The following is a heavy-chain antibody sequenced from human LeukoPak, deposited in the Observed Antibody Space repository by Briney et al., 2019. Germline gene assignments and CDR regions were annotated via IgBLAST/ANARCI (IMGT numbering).Heavy chain of an antibody. D-gene: IGHD2-2*01. V-gene: IGHV3-66*01. CDR2: IYSGGST. Sequence: GGSLRLSCAAFGFTVSSNYMSWVRQAPGKGLEWVSVIYSGGSTYYADSVKGRFTISRDNSKNTLYLQMNSLRAEDTAVYYCARDRGVVPAAMHYYYYGMDVWGQGTTVTVSS. J-gene: IGHJ6*02. CDR3: ARDRGVVPAAMHYYYYGMDV. CDR1: GFTVSSNY.